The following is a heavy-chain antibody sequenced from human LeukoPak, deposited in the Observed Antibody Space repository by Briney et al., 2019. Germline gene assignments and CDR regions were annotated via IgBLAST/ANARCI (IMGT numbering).Heavy chain of an antibody. J-gene: IGHJ4*02. D-gene: IGHD6-13*01. Sequence: GGSLRLSCAASGFTFSSYAMHWVRQAPGKGLEWVAVISYDGSNKYYADSVKGRFTISRDNAKNSLYLQMNSLRDEDTAVYYCVAGTPLDYWGQGTLVTVSS. CDR2: ISYDGSNK. CDR1: GFTFSSYA. CDR3: VAGTPLDY. V-gene: IGHV3-30-3*01.